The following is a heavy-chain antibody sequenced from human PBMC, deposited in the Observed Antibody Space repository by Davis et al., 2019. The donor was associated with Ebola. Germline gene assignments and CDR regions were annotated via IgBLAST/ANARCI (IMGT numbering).Heavy chain of an antibody. Sequence: GSSLKISCKGSGYSFTSYWIGWVRQMPGKGLEWMGIIYPGDSDTRYSPSFQGRVTISADKSISTAYLQWSSLKASDTAMYYCARQYCSGGSCYSTYYYGMDVWGQGTTVTVSS. CDR1: GYSFTSYW. J-gene: IGHJ6*02. CDR2: IYPGDSDT. D-gene: IGHD2-15*01. CDR3: ARQYCSGGSCYSTYYYGMDV. V-gene: IGHV5-51*01.